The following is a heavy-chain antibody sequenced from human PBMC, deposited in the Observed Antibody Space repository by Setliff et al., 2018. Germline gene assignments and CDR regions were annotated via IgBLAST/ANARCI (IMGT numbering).Heavy chain of an antibody. V-gene: IGHV4-38-2*02. CDR2: VHHSGAA. J-gene: IGHJ4*02. D-gene: IGHD1-1*01. CDR1: GYSISSGYY. Sequence: SETLSLTCTVSGYSISSGYYWGWIRQPPGKGLEWIATVHHSGAAPYNPSLKSRLTISVDTSKNQFSLKLSSVTAADTAVYYCAKAGGYNFADWGQGTLVTVSS. CDR3: AKAGGYNFAD.